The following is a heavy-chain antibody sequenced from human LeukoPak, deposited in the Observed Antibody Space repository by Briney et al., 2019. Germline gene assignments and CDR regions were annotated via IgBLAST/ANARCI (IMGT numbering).Heavy chain of an antibody. D-gene: IGHD5-24*01. CDR1: GGTFSSYA. Sequence: GASVKVSCKASGGTFSSYAISWVRQAPGQGLEWMGGIIPIFGTANYAQKFQGRVTITTDESTSTAYMELSSLRSEDTAVYYCAAMATTLLGLFDYWGQGTLVTVSS. J-gene: IGHJ4*02. CDR3: AAMATTLLGLFDY. V-gene: IGHV1-69*05. CDR2: IIPIFGTA.